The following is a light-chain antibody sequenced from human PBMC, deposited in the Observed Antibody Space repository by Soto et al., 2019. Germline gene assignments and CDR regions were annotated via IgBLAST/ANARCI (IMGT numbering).Light chain of an antibody. Sequence: QSVLTQPPSVSGAPGQRVTISCTGSSSNIGAGYDVHWYQQLPGTAPKLLIYGNSTRPSGVPDRFSGSKSGTSASLAITGLQAEDEADYYCQSYDSSLSDWVFGGGTKVTVL. J-gene: IGLJ3*02. V-gene: IGLV1-40*01. CDR3: QSYDSSLSDWV. CDR1: SSNIGAGYD. CDR2: GNS.